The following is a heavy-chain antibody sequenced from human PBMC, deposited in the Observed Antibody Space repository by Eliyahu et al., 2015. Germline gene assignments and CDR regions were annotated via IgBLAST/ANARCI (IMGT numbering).Heavy chain of an antibody. CDR2: ISLSGTT. CDR3: AKYGDYLN. CDR1: GGSISNYY. D-gene: IGHD4-17*01. Sequence: ESGPGLVKPSETLSLTCTVSGGSISNYYWSWIRQPPGKGLEWIGYISLSGTTNYNPSLKSRVTISIDTSKNQFSLNLRSVTAADTAVYYCAKYGDYLNWGQGTLVTVSS. J-gene: IGHJ4*02. V-gene: IGHV4-59*01.